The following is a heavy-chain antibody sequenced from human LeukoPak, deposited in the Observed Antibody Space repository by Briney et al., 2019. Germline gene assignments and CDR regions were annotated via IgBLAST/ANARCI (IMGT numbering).Heavy chain of an antibody. CDR3: ARDSSYCSGGSCYSHYYYMDV. Sequence: SETLSLTCTVSGGFISSYYWSWIRQPAGKGLEWIGRIYTSGSTNYNPSLKSRVTMSVDTSKNQFSLKLSSVTAADTAVYYCARDSSYCSGGSCYSHYYYMDVWGKGTTVTVSS. J-gene: IGHJ6*03. D-gene: IGHD2-15*01. CDR1: GGFISSYY. V-gene: IGHV4-4*07. CDR2: IYTSGST.